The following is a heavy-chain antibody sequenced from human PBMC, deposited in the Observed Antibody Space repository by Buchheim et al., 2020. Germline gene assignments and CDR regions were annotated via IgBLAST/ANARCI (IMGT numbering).Heavy chain of an antibody. J-gene: IGHJ4*02. D-gene: IGHD2-21*02. V-gene: IGHV3-23*01. CDR3: AKDRRHIVVVTAIPGPFDY. CDR1: GFTFSSYA. CDR2: ISGSGGST. Sequence: EVQLLESGGGLVQPGGSLRLSCAASGFTFSSYAMSWVRQAPGKGLEWVSAISGSGGSTYYADSVKGRFTISGDNSKNTLYLQMNSLRAEDTAVYYCAKDRRHIVVVTAIPGPFDYWGQGTL.